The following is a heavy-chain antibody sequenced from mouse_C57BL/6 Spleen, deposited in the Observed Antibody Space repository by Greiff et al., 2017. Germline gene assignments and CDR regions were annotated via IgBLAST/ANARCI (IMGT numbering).Heavy chain of an antibody. CDR1: GYTFTSYW. V-gene: IGHV1-61*01. D-gene: IGHD1-1*01. CDR2: IYPSDSET. J-gene: IGHJ1*03. CDR3: ARDYDGSSYGYFDV. Sequence: QVQLQQPGAELVRPGSSVKLSCKASGYTFTSYWMDWVKQRPGQGLEWIGNIYPSDSETHYNQKFKDKATLTVDKSSSTAYMQLSSLTSEDSAVYYCARDYDGSSYGYFDVWGTGTTVTVSS.